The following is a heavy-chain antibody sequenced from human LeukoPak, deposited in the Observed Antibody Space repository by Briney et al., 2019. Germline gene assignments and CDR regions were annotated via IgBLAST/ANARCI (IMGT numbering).Heavy chain of an antibody. J-gene: IGHJ5*02. D-gene: IGHD3-3*01. V-gene: IGHV4-59*08. CDR3: ARSYYDFWSGSEQSNWFDP. Sequence: SETLSLTCAVYGGSFSGYYWSWIRQPPGKGLEWIGYIYYSGSTNYNPSLKSRVTISVDTSKNQFSLKLSSVTAADTAVYYCARSYYDFWSGSEQSNWFDPWGQGTLVTVSS. CDR2: IYYSGST. CDR1: GGSFSGYY.